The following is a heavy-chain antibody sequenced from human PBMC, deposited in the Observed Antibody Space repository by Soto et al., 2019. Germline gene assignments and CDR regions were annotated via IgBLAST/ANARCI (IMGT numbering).Heavy chain of an antibody. CDR2: IYYSGST. J-gene: IGHJ6*02. V-gene: IGHV4-31*03. D-gene: IGHD5-18*01. CDR3: ASRGYSYGFSLGMDV. CDR1: GGSISSGGYY. Sequence: SETLSLTCTVSGGSISSGGYYWSWIRQHPGEGLEWIGYIYYSGSTYYNPSLKSRVTISVDTSKNQFSLKLSSVTAADTAVYYCASRGYSYGFSLGMDVWGQGTTVTVSS.